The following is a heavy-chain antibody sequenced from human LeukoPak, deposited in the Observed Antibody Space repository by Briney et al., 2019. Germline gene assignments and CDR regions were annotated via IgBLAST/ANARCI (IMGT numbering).Heavy chain of an antibody. D-gene: IGHD3-22*01. J-gene: IGHJ4*02. CDR1: GFTFSRYA. CDR2: ISHDGSDK. Sequence: PGGSLRLSCAASGFTFSRYAMHWVRQAPGKGLEWVAVISHDGSDKYYADSVKGRFTISRDNSKNTLYLQMNSLRAEDTAVYYCAKDYYDSSGYIFHYWGQGTLVTVSS. V-gene: IGHV3-30-3*01. CDR3: AKDYYDSSGYIFHY.